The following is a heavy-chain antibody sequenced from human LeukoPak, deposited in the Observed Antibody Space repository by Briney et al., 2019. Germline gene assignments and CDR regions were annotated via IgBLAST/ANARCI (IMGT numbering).Heavy chain of an antibody. J-gene: IGHJ4*02. V-gene: IGHV4-39*02. CDR2: IYHSGNT. Sequence: SETVSLTCTVSVASISSSSYYWGWLRPPPGKGLEWIGTIYHSGNTYYNPSLNSRVTISVDTSKIQFSLKLSSVTAADTAVYYCAREEYYSDTGGSFDSWGQGTLVTVPS. CDR1: VASISSSSYY. D-gene: IGHD3-10*01. CDR3: AREEYYSDTGGSFDS.